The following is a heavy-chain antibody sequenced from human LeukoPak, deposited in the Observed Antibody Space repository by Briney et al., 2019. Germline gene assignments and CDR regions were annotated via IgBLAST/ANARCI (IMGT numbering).Heavy chain of an antibody. D-gene: IGHD2-15*01. CDR1: GFTVSSNY. V-gene: IGHV3-66*01. CDR2: IYSGGST. Sequence: PGGSLRLSCAASGFTVSSNYMSWVRQAPGKGLEWVSVIYSGGSTYYADSVKGRFTISRDNSKNTLYLQMNSLRAEDTAVYYCARGYRRVAARYYMDVWGKGTTVTISS. CDR3: ARGYRRVAARYYMDV. J-gene: IGHJ6*03.